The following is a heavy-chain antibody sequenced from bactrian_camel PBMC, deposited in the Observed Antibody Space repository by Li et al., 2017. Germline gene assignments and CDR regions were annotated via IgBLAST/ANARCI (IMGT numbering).Heavy chain of an antibody. V-gene: IGHV3S53*01. CDR3: KRGCYQVGRGTFDY. J-gene: IGHJ4*01. D-gene: IGHD3*01. CDR2: IIKDGTT. Sequence: LVESGGGSVQVGGSLRLSCVSSGYVNGDCSMGWYRQAPGKERELLSVIIKDGTTWYADPVKGRFTISQDNAKNTVYLQMNNLKPEDTAMYYCKRGCYQVGRGTFDYWGQGTQVTVS. CDR1: GYVNGDCS.